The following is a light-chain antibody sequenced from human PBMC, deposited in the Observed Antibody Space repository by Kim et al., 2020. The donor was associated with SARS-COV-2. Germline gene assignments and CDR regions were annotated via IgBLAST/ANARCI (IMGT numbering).Light chain of an antibody. J-gene: IGLJ3*02. V-gene: IGLV3-19*01. CDR2: GKN. Sequence: SSELTQDPAVSVALGQTVRITCQGDSLRSNYASWYQKKPGQAPVLVIYGKNNRPSGIPDRFSGSSSGNTASLTITWAQAEDEADYYRNFRDSSGNHWVFG. CDR1: SLRSNY. CDR3: NFRDSSGNHWV.